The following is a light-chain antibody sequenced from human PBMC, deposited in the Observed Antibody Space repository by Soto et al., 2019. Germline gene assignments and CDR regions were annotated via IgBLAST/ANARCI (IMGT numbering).Light chain of an antibody. Sequence: EIVLTQSPGPLSLSPGDTATLSCRASQSVTSNYLAWYQQKPGQAPRLLIYGASSRATGIPDRFSGSGSGTDFTLTISRLEPEDFAVYYCQQYGGSPFTFGPGTKVDIK. CDR1: QSVTSNY. CDR2: GAS. J-gene: IGKJ3*01. CDR3: QQYGGSPFT. V-gene: IGKV3-20*01.